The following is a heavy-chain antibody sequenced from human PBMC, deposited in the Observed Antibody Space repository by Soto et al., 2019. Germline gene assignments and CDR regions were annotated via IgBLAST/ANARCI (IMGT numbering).Heavy chain of an antibody. Sequence: GGSLRLSCAASGFTFSDYYMSWIRQAPGKGLEWVSYISSSGSTIYYADSVKGRFTISRDNAKNSLYLQMNSLRAEDTAVYYCARVGRMVATSVFFDIWGQGTMVTVSS. J-gene: IGHJ3*02. CDR3: ARVGRMVATSVFFDI. D-gene: IGHD5-12*01. V-gene: IGHV3-11*01. CDR2: ISSSGSTI. CDR1: GFTFSDYY.